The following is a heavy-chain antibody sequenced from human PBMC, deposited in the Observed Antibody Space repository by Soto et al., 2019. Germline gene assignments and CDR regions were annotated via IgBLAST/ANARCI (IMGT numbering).Heavy chain of an antibody. Sequence: PSETLSLTCTVSGGSISSGGYYWSWIRQHPGKGLEWIGYIYYSGNTYYNPSLLTRVTISVDTSKSQFSLRLNSVTAADTAVYFCARLEGLATISYYFDFWGQGAQVTVSS. D-gene: IGHD3-9*01. CDR3: ARLEGLATISYYFDF. V-gene: IGHV4-31*03. J-gene: IGHJ4*02. CDR1: GGSISSGGYY. CDR2: IYYSGNT.